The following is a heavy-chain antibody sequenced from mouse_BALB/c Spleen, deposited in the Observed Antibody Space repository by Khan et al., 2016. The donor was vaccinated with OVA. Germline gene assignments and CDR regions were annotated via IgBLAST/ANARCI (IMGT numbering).Heavy chain of an antibody. Sequence: EVQLQQSGPELVKPGASVKMSCKTSGYTFTEYTLHWVKQSHGKSLEWIGVIDPKNGVTSYNQKFKGKATLTVDKSSSTAYMEFRSLTSEDSAVYYCARDAGRYWGQGTSVTGSS. CDR1: GYTFTEYT. CDR2: IDPKNGVT. J-gene: IGHJ4*01. D-gene: IGHD3-3*01. V-gene: IGHV1-22*01. CDR3: ARDAGRY.